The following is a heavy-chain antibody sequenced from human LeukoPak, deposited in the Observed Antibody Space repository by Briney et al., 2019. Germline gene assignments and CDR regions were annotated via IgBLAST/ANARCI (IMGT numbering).Heavy chain of an antibody. Sequence: PGGSLRLSCAASGFTFSSYGMHWVRQAPGKGLEWVAFIRYDGSNKYYADSVKGRFTISRDNSKNTLYLQMNSLRAEDTAVYYCARDQLPPWTYYYDSSGSGAFDIWGQGTMVTVSS. CDR2: IRYDGSNK. J-gene: IGHJ3*02. V-gene: IGHV3-30*02. CDR3: ARDQLPPWTYYYDSSGSGAFDI. CDR1: GFTFSSYG. D-gene: IGHD3-22*01.